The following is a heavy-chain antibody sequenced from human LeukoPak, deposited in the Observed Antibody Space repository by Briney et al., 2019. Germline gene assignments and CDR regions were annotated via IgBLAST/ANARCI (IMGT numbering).Heavy chain of an antibody. CDR3: AKDLGWIHFAY. CDR2: IRADAVTT. J-gene: IGHJ4*02. D-gene: IGHD5-18*01. Sequence: GGSLRLSCATSGFIFSHHGMNWVRQAPGKGLEWVSGIRADAVTTYYADSVKGRFIISRDNSKNTVYLQMNSLRAEDTAVYYCAKDLGWIHFAYWGQGTLVTVSS. CDR1: GFIFSHHG. V-gene: IGHV3-23*01.